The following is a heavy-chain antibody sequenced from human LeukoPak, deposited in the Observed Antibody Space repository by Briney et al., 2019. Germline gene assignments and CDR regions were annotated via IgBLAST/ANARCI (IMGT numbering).Heavy chain of an antibody. CDR1: GGSTSRGSYY. J-gene: IGHJ4*02. V-gene: IGHV4-39*01. CDR2: IYYSGST. D-gene: IGHD5-18*01. Sequence: SETLSLTCTISGGSTSRGSYYWGWIRQPPGKGLEWIGSIYYSGSTYYNPSLKSRVTISVDTSKNQFSLKLSSVTAADTAVYYCARQGDTAMVEVCSYWGQGTLVTVSS. CDR3: ARQGDTAMVEVCSY.